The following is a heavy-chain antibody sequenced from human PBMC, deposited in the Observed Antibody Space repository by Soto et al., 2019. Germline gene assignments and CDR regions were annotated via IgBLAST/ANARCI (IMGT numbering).Heavy chain of an antibody. Sequence: QVQLVQSGAEVKNPGASVKVSCKTSGYTFISNGISWVRQAPGHGLEWMGWISAYNGNTNYAQKFQDRVTMTRDTSTNTAYMELRSLRSDDTAVYYCVRDRGSSSWYEFDYWGQGTLVTVSS. CDR3: VRDRGSSSWYEFDY. CDR2: ISAYNGNT. J-gene: IGHJ4*02. CDR1: GYTFISNG. V-gene: IGHV1-18*01. D-gene: IGHD6-13*01.